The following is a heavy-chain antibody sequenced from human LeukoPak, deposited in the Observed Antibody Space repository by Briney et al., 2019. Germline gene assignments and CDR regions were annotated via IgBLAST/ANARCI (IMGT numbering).Heavy chain of an antibody. J-gene: IGHJ4*02. CDR2: ISGSAIST. D-gene: IGHD3-9*01. CDR3: AKGDNNILTGYYNSFDS. Sequence: GGSLRLSCAASGFTFSSYAMSWIRQAPGKGLEWVSTISGSAISTYYADSVKGRFTISRDNSRNTLYLQMNGLRAEDTALFYCAKGDNNILTGYYNSFDSWGQGTLVTVSS. V-gene: IGHV3-23*01. CDR1: GFTFSSYA.